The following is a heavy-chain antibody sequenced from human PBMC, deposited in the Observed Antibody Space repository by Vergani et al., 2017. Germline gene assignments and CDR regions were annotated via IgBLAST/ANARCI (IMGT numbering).Heavy chain of an antibody. CDR1: GGSISAGYYF. Sequence: QVQLQASGPGRVKPSQTLSLTCTMSGGSISAGYYFWSWIRQPAGKGLEWLGHISASGNASHSPSLKTRVSMSVDTSKNQFSLTVTSVTAADTAIYFFARRSGVYYSGGKVHPLRTAFDVWGHGTVVTVSS. D-gene: IGHD2-15*01. CDR3: ARRSGVYYSGGKVHPLRTAFDV. J-gene: IGHJ3*01. V-gene: IGHV4-61*02. CDR2: ISASGNA.